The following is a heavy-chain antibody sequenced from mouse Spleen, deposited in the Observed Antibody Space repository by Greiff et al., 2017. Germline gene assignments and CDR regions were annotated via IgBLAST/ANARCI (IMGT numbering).Heavy chain of an antibody. V-gene: IGHV1-69*01. CDR2: IDPSDSYT. J-gene: IGHJ1*03. Sequence: VQLQQSGAELVMPGASVKLSCKASGYTFTSYWMHWVKQRPGQGLEWIGEIDPSDSYTNYNQKFKGKATLTVDKSSSTAYMQLSSLTSEDSAVYYCARGGDNRYDEYFDVWGTGTTVTVSS. D-gene: IGHD2-12*01. CDR3: ARGGDNRYDEYFDV. CDR1: GYTFTSYW.